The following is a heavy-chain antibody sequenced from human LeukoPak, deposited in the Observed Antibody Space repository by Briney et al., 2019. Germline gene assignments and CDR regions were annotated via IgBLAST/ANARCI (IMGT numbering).Heavy chain of an antibody. CDR1: GFTFSSYS. J-gene: IGHJ4*02. D-gene: IGHD2-2*01. Sequence: GESLKISCAASGFTFSSYSMNWVRQAPGKGLEWVSSISSSSSYIYYADSVKGRFTISRDNAKNSLYLQMNSLRAEDTAVYYCARGGPYCSSTSCYYLGPIDYWGQGTLVTVSS. V-gene: IGHV3-21*01. CDR2: ISSSSSYI. CDR3: ARGGPYCSSTSCYYLGPIDY.